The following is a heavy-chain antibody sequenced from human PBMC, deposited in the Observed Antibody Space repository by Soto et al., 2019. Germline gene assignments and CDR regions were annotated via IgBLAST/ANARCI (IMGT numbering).Heavy chain of an antibody. J-gene: IGHJ4*02. CDR2: IWYDGNNK. Sequence: QVQLVESGGGVVQPGRSLRLSCAASGFIFSSYGFHWVRHAPGKGLEWVAVIWYDGNNKYYEDSVKGRFTISRDNTQNTLYLQMNSLRVEDTAVYYCARGDAYGGKGGFAYWGQGTLVTVSS. D-gene: IGHD2-15*01. CDR3: ARGDAYGGKGGFAY. CDR1: GFIFSSYG. V-gene: IGHV3-33*01.